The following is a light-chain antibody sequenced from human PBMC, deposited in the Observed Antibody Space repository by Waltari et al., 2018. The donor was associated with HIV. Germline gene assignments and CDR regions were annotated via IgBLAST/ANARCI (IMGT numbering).Light chain of an antibody. V-gene: IGKV3-15*01. CDR3: QQYNKWPRT. Sequence: ETIMTPSPATLSVSTGESVTLSCTASQNVITNLAWYQQKPGQAPRLLTHGASTRATGIPPRFSGGGSGTEFTLTIGSLQSEDFTFYYCQQYNKWPRTFGQGTKVEVK. CDR2: GAS. J-gene: IGKJ1*01. CDR1: QNVITN.